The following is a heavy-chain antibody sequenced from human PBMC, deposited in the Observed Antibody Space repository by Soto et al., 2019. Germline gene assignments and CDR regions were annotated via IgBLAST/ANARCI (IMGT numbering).Heavy chain of an antibody. J-gene: IGHJ4*02. CDR1: GGTFSSYA. CDR3: ARVGIAALGQDFDY. V-gene: IGHV1-69*12. Sequence: QVQLVQSGAEVKKPGSSVKVSCKASGGTFSSYAISWVRQAPGQGLEWMGGIIPIFGTANYAQKFQGRVTXXAXEXXSTAYMELSSLRSEDTAVYYCARVGIAALGQDFDYWGQGTLVTVSS. D-gene: IGHD6-6*01. CDR2: IIPIFGTA.